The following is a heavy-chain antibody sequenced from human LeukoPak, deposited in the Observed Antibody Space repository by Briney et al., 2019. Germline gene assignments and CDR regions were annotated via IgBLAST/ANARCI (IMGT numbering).Heavy chain of an antibody. V-gene: IGHV4-59*01. CDR2: IYYSGST. CDR3: AREKSGYDSIGLDY. Sequence: PSETLSLTCTVSGGSISSYYWSWIRQPPGKGLEWIGYIYYSGSTNYNLSLKSRVTISVDTSKNQFSLKLSSVTAADTAVYYCAREKSGYDSIGLDYWGQGTLVTVSS. CDR1: GGSISSYY. D-gene: IGHD5-12*01. J-gene: IGHJ4*02.